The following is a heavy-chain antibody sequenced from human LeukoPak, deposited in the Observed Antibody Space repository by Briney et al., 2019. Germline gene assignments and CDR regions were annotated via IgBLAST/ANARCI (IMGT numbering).Heavy chain of an antibody. CDR2: IYTSGST. CDR3: AREGYDFWTAAKYYYMGV. J-gene: IGHJ6*03. V-gene: IGHV4-4*07. CDR1: GGSISGYY. Sequence: PSETLSLTCTVSGGSISGYYWSWIRQPAGKGLEWIGRIYTSGSTNYNPSLKSRVTMSVDTSKNQFSLKLSSVTAADTAVYYCAREGYDFWTAAKYYYMGVWGKGTTVTASS. D-gene: IGHD3-3*01.